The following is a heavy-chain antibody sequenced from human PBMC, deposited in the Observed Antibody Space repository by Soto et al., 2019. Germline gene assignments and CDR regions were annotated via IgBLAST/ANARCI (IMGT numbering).Heavy chain of an antibody. CDR1: GGSISSSSYY. D-gene: IGHD3-22*01. CDR2: IYYSGST. J-gene: IGHJ4*02. V-gene: IGHV4-39*01. Sequence: PWETLSLTCTVSGGSISSSSYYWGWIRQPPGKGLEWIGSIYYSGSTYYNPSLKSRVTISVDTSKNQFSLKLSSVTAADTAVYYCARRRDYYDSSGYWVYWGQGTLVTVSS. CDR3: ARRRDYYDSSGYWVY.